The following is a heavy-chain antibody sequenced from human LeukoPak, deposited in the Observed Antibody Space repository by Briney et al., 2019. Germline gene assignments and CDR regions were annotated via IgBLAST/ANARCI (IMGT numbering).Heavy chain of an antibody. J-gene: IGHJ5*02. V-gene: IGHV5-51*01. Sequence: GESLKISCKGSGYSFTNYWIGWVRQMPGKGLEWMGIIYPGDSDTRYSPSFQGQVTISADKSITTAYLQWSSLKASDTAMYYCARRMVRGVIISWFDPWGQGTLVTVSS. D-gene: IGHD3-10*01. CDR3: ARRMVRGVIISWFDP. CDR2: IYPGDSDT. CDR1: GYSFTNYW.